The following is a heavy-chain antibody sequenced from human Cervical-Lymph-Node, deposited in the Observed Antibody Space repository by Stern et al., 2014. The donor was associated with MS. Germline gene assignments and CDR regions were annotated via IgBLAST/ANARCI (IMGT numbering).Heavy chain of an antibody. V-gene: IGHV7-4-1*02. J-gene: IGHJ4*02. CDR3: ARRGGTYSGTWDDY. D-gene: IGHD6-13*01. CDR1: GYTFTRYD. Sequence: VQLVQSGSELMKPGASVKISCKASGYTFTRYDMNWVRQAPGKGLEWIGWINTKTGNQPYARNFTGRFVFDLDTYDQTAIQQSSSLKAEDTAFYYCARRGGTYSGTWDDYWGQGTLVTVSS. CDR2: INTKTGNQ.